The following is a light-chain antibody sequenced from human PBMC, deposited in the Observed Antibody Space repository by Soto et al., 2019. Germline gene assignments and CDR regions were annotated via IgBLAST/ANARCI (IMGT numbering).Light chain of an antibody. CDR3: QQNGTSPGT. CDR2: GTS. CDR1: QSVSSSY. Sequence: EIVLTQSPGTLSLSPGERATLSCRASQSVSSSYLAWYQQKLGQAPRLLIYGTSSRATGVPDRFSGSGSGTDFTLTISRLEPEDFAVYYCQQNGTSPGTFGQGTKVDIK. J-gene: IGKJ1*01. V-gene: IGKV3-20*01.